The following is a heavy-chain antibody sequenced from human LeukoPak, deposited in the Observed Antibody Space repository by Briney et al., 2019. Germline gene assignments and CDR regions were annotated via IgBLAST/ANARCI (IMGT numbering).Heavy chain of an antibody. V-gene: IGHV4-59*01. CDR3: ASYSYYYDSSGYFDY. D-gene: IGHD3-22*01. Sequence: SETLSLTCTVSGGSISSYYWSWLRQPPGKGLEWIGYIYYSGGTNYNPSLKSRVTISVDTSKNQFSLKLSSVTAADTAVYYCASYSYYYDSSGYFDYWGQGTLVTVSS. CDR2: IYYSGGT. J-gene: IGHJ4*02. CDR1: GGSISSYY.